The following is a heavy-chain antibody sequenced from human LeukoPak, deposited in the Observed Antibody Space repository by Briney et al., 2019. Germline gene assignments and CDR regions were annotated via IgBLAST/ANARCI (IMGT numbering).Heavy chain of an antibody. CDR3: AREGSGWRYYYYYYMDV. CDR1: GFTFSVYY. CDR2: ISSSGSTI. J-gene: IGHJ6*03. D-gene: IGHD2-15*01. V-gene: IGHV3-11*01. Sequence: GGSLRLSCASSGFTFSVYYMSCIRQAPGKGREWVSYISSSGSTIYYADSGKGRFTISRDNAKNSLYLQMNSLRAEDTAVYYCAREGSGWRYYYYYYMDVWGKGTTVTVSS.